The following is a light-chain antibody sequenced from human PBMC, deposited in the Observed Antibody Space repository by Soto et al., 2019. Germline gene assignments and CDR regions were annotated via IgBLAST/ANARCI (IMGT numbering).Light chain of an antibody. V-gene: IGKV1-9*01. CDR2: SAS. CDR1: QGISSY. CDR3: LLLNSYPPDT. Sequence: DIQLTQSPSFLSASVGDRVTITCRASQGISSYLAWYQQKTGKAPKLLIFSASTLQNGVPSRFSGSGSATEYTLTISSLQPEDFATYDCLLLNSYPPDTFGPGNKVDIK. J-gene: IGKJ3*01.